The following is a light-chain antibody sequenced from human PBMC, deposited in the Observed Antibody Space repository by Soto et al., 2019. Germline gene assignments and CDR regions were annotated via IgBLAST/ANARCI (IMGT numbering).Light chain of an antibody. J-gene: IGLJ2*01. CDR3: SSYVGNNNLI. Sequence: QSALTQPPSASGSPGHSVTISCTGTSSDVGGYNFVSWYQQHPGKAPKLMIFEVSKRPSGVPDRFSGSKSDNPASLTVSGLQAEDEADYYCSSYVGNNNLIFGGGTKLTVL. CDR1: SSDVGGYNF. CDR2: EVS. V-gene: IGLV2-8*01.